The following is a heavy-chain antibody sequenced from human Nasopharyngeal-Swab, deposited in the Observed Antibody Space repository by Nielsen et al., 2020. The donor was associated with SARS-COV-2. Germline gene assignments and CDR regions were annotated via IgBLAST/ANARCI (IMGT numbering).Heavy chain of an antibody. CDR2: IYYSGST. D-gene: IGHD3-22*01. J-gene: IGHJ4*02. CDR3: ARQARTYYYDNSGYYFDY. Sequence: SETLSLTCTVSGGSISSGDYYWSWIRQPPGKGLEWIGYIYYSGSTYYNPSLKSRVTISVDTSKNQFSLKLSSVTAADTAVYYCARQARTYYYDNSGYYFDYWGQGTLVTVSS. V-gene: IGHV4-30-4*01. CDR1: GGSISSGDYY.